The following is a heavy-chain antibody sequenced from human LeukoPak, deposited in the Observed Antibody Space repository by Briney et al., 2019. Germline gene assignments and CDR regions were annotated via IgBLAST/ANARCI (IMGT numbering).Heavy chain of an antibody. D-gene: IGHD5-12*01. V-gene: IGHV3-23*01. J-gene: IGHJ4*02. Sequence: GGSLRLSCAASGFTFSGYAMSWVRQAPGKGLEWVSSISGSGSGTYYADFVKGRFTISRDNSKNTLYLQMNSLRAEDTAVYYCAKDAIQWGGYWGQGTLVTVSS. CDR1: GFTFSGYA. CDR2: ISGSGSGT. CDR3: AKDAIQWGGY.